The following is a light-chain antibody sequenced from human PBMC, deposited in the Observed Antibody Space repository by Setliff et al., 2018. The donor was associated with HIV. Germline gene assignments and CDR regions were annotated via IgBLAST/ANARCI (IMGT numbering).Light chain of an antibody. V-gene: IGLV2-23*02. CDR3: CSYAGTRFFYI. J-gene: IGLJ1*01. CDR1: SSDVGGYNF. Sequence: QSVLTQPASVSGSPGQSITISCTGTSSDVGGYNFVYWYQQHPGKAPKLIIYEVIKRPSGTSDRFSGSRSGNTASLTISGLQAKDEADYYCCSYAGTRFFYIFGSGTKVTVL. CDR2: EVI.